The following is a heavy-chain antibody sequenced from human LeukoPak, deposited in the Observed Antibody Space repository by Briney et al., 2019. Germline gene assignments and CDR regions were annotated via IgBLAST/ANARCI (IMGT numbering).Heavy chain of an antibody. CDR2: ISYDGSNK. CDR3: ARDWANIVVVVAATPATWFDP. V-gene: IGHV3-30-3*01. D-gene: IGHD2-15*01. J-gene: IGHJ5*02. Sequence: PGGSLRLSCAASGFTFSSYAMHWVGQAPGKGLEWVAVISYDGSNKYYADSVKGRFTISRDNSKNTLYLQMNSLRAEDTAVYYCARDWANIVVVVAATPATWFDPWGQGTLVTVSS. CDR1: GFTFSSYA.